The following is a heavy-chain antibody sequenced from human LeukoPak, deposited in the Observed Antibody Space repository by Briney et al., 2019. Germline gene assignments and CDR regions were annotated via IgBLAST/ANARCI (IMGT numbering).Heavy chain of an antibody. Sequence: SETLSLTCTVSGGSISSYYWSWIRQPPGKGLEWIGYIYCSGSTNYNPSLKSRVTISVDTSKNQFSLKLSSVTAADTAVYYCARNELQRYSSSWYIRDWGQGTLVTVSS. CDR1: GGSISSYY. D-gene: IGHD6-13*01. CDR3: ARNELQRYSSSWYIRD. CDR2: IYCSGST. V-gene: IGHV4-59*01. J-gene: IGHJ4*02.